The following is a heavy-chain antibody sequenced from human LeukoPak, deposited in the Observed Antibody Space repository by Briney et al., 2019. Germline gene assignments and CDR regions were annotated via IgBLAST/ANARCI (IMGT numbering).Heavy chain of an antibody. V-gene: IGHV4-59*08. CDR2: IYYSGST. CDR3: ARRAINSVMFDY. Sequence: SETLSLTCTVSGGSISSYYWSWVRQPPGKGLEWMGYIYYSGSTNYNPSLRSGGTISVDTSKNQFSLKLSSATAADTAVYFCARRAINSVMFDYWGQGTLVTVSS. D-gene: IGHD3-16*01. J-gene: IGHJ4*02. CDR1: GGSISSYY.